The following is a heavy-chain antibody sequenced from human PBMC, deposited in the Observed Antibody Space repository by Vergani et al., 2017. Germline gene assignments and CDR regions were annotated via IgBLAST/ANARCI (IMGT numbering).Heavy chain of an antibody. Sequence: QVQLVQSGAEVKKPGSSVKVSCKASGSSFSNTGFSWVRQAPGQGLEWMGGIIPVFYTANFGQKFQGRLTITADESTSSVYMELSSLRSDDTAVYYCARSEYYYGSGSWFDPWGQGTLVTVSS. CDR3: ARSEYYYGSGSWFDP. CDR2: IIPVFYTA. D-gene: IGHD3-10*01. CDR1: GSSFSNTG. V-gene: IGHV1-69*01. J-gene: IGHJ5*02.